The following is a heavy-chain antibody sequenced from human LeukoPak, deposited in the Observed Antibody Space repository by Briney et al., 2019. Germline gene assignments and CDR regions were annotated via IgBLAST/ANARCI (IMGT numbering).Heavy chain of an antibody. CDR1: GYTFIDYY. D-gene: IGHD2-15*01. CDR2: INPNSGGT. Sequence: ASVKVSCKASGYTFIDYYIHWVRQAPGQGPEWIGWINPNSGGTNFAQKFQGRVTMTRDTSISTAYIELSSLTPDDTALYYCARGCSSGGCYFLHWGQGSLLTVSS. V-gene: IGHV1-2*02. J-gene: IGHJ1*01. CDR3: ARGCSSGGCYFLH.